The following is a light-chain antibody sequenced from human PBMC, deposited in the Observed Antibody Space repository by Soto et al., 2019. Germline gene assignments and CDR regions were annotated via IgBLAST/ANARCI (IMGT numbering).Light chain of an antibody. V-gene: IGKV1-5*01. J-gene: IGKJ2*01. CDR1: QDISTL. Sequence: DIQMTQSPSSVSASIGDTVTITCRASQDISTLLAWYQQKPGKAPKLLIYDASSLESGVPSRFSGSGSGTEFTLTISSLQPDDFATYYCQQYNSYLYTFGQGTKVDIK. CDR3: QQYNSYLYT. CDR2: DAS.